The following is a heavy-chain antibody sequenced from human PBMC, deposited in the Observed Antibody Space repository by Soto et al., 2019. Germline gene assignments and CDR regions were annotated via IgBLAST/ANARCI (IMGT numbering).Heavy chain of an antibody. CDR2: INPNSGGT. D-gene: IGHD3-22*01. J-gene: IGHJ6*02. CDR3: ASACYYDSSGYFYGMDV. Sequence: ASVKVSCKASGYTFTGYYMHWVRQAPGQGLEWMGWINPNSGGTNYAQKFQGWVTMTRDTTISTAYMELSRMRSDDAAVYYCASACYYDSSGYFYGMDVWGQGTTVTVSS. V-gene: IGHV1-2*04. CDR1: GYTFTGYY.